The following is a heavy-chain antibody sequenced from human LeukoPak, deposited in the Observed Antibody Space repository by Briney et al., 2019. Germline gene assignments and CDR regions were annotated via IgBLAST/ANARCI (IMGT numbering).Heavy chain of an antibody. CDR1: GFNFSASG. V-gene: IGHV3-72*01. D-gene: IGHD3-10*01. Sequence: GRSLRLSCAASGFNFSASGMHWVRQSPGKGLEWVGRTRNKARSYTTEYAASVKGRFTISRDDSKKSLYLQMNSLKTEDTAVYYCARSYGPESSDAFDIWGQGTMVTVSS. J-gene: IGHJ3*02. CDR3: ARSYGPESSDAFDI. CDR2: TRNKARSYTT.